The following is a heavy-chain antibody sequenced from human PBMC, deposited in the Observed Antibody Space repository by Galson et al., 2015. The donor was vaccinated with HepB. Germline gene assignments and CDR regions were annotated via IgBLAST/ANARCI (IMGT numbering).Heavy chain of an antibody. J-gene: IGHJ4*02. V-gene: IGHV1-2*06. Sequence: SVKVSCKASGYTFTGYYMHWVRQAPGQGLEWMGRINPNSGGTNYAQKFQGRVTMTRDTSISTAYMELSRLRSDDTAVYYCAREEALAEQWPELGSFDYWGQGTLVTVSS. CDR2: INPNSGGT. D-gene: IGHD6-19*01. CDR3: AREEALAEQWPELGSFDY. CDR1: GYTFTGYY.